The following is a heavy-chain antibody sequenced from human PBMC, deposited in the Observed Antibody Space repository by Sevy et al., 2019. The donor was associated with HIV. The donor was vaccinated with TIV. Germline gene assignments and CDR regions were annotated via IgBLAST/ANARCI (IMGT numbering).Heavy chain of an antibody. J-gene: IGHJ4*02. CDR1: GFTFSTFA. Sequence: GGSLRLSCAGSGFTFSTFAMSWVRQAPGKGLEWVSAISATGSSTFYPASVKGRFTTSRDNSKNTLYLQMNSLRADDTAVYYCAKDWGTTAISDYWGQGTLVTVS. CDR3: AKDWGTTAISDY. V-gene: IGHV3-23*01. D-gene: IGHD3-16*01. CDR2: ISATGSST.